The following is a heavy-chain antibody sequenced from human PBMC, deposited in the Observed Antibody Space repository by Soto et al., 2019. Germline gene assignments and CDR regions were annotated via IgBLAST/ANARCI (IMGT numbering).Heavy chain of an antibody. D-gene: IGHD3-10*02. Sequence: QVQLQESGPGLVKPSGTLSLTCAVSGGSISSSNWWSWVRQPPGKGLEWIGEIYHSGSTNYNPSRKSRVTKSVDKSKNQFSLKLSSVPAADTAVYYCASVRGGYYYAMDVWGQGTTVTVSS. CDR3: ASVRGGYYYAMDV. V-gene: IGHV4-4*02. CDR1: GGSISSSNW. J-gene: IGHJ6*02. CDR2: IYHSGST.